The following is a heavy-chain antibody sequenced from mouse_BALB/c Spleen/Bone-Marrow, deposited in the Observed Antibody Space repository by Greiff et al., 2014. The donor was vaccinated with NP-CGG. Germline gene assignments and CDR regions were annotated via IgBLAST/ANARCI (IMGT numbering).Heavy chain of an antibody. Sequence: QVQLKESGAELVRPGSSVKISCKASGYAFSTYWVNWGEQRPGQGLEWIGQIYPGDGDTKYNGKFKGKATLTADRSSSTASMQLSSLTSEDSAVYFCARVGFSFDYWGQGTTLTVSS. CDR2: IYPGDGDT. J-gene: IGHJ2*01. CDR3: ARVGFSFDY. CDR1: GYAFSTYW. V-gene: IGHV1-80*01. D-gene: IGHD3-1*01.